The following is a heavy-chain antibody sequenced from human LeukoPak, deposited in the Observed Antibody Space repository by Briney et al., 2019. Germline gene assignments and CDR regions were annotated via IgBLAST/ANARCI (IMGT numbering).Heavy chain of an antibody. CDR2: ISGSGDNT. Sequence: GGSLRLSCAASGFTFRGFAVSWVRRTPGKGLEWVSGISGSGDNTLYADSVRGRFTISRDNSKNTLYLEMNSLRAEDTAIYYCAKMKGHPLPKYYMDVWGQGTTVTVSS. CDR3: AKMKGHPLPKYYMDV. D-gene: IGHD1-26*01. V-gene: IGHV3-23*01. CDR1: GFTFRGFA. J-gene: IGHJ6*01.